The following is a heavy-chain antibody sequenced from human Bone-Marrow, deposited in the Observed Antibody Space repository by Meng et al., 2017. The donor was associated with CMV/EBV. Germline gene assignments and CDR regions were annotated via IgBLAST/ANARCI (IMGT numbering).Heavy chain of an antibody. CDR2: IYYSGST. J-gene: IGHJ4*02. V-gene: IGHV4-39*07. CDR3: LELDFDY. Sequence: SETPSLTCTVSGGSISSSFYYWGWIRQPPGKGLEWIGSIYYSGSTYYNPSLKSRVTISVDTSKNQFSLKLSSVTAADTAVYYCLELDFDYWGQGTLVTVSS. CDR1: GGSISSSFYY. D-gene: IGHD1-7*01.